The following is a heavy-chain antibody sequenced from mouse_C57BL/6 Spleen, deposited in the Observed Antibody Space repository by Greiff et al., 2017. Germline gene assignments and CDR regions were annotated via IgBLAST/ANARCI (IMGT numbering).Heavy chain of an antibody. J-gene: IGHJ3*01. D-gene: IGHD4-1*01. Sequence: VKVVESGPGLVQPSQSLSITCTVSGFSLTSYGVHWVRQSPGKGLEWLGVLWRGGSTDYNAAFISRLSISKDYSKSHVFFKMNSLQADDTAIYYCARNWAGTNMAYWGQGTLVTVSA. CDR3: ARNWAGTNMAY. CDR2: LWRGGST. V-gene: IGHV2-2*01. CDR1: GFSLTSYG.